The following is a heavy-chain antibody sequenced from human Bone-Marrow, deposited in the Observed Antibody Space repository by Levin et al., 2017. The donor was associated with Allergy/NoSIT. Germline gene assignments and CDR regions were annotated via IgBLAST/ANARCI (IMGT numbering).Heavy chain of an antibody. CDR3: ARVKYRDFDSFGFDT. CDR2: INHDGAT. V-gene: IGHV4-34*01. CDR1: GGSLSDFY. J-gene: IGHJ5*02. D-gene: IGHD5-12*01. Sequence: SQTLSLTCAVYGGSLSDFYWSWIRQPPGKGLEWIGEINHDGATNYSPSLKSRVTIFLGTPTNQFSLRLNSVTAADTGIYYCARVKYRDFDSFGFDTWGQGTLVTVSS.